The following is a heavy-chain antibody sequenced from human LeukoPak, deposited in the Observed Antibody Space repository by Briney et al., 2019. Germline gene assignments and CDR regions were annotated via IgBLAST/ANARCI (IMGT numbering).Heavy chain of an antibody. Sequence: PSQTLSLTCAVSGDSISSGGYSWSWIRQPPGKALEWIGYISSTGSTYYNPSLKSRLSISSDTSKNQFSLNLTSVTAADTAVFYCARLGLTRDAFDIWGDGTMVTVSS. V-gene: IGHV4-30-4*07. CDR3: ARLGLTRDAFDI. J-gene: IGHJ3*02. CDR1: GDSISSGGYS. CDR2: ISSTGST. D-gene: IGHD1-26*01.